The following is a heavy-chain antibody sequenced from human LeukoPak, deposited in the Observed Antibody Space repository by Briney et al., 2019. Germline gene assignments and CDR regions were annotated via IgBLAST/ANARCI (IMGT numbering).Heavy chain of an antibody. D-gene: IGHD3-16*01. V-gene: IGHV4-34*01. Sequence: PSETLSLTCAVYGGSFSGYYCSWIRQPPGKGLEWIGEINHSGSTNYNPSLKSRVTISVDTSKNQFSLKLSSVTAADTAVYYCAREIGRYYDYIWGSYINWFDPWGQGTLVTVSS. CDR3: AREIGRYYDYIWGSYINWFDP. J-gene: IGHJ5*02. CDR2: INHSGST. CDR1: GGSFSGYY.